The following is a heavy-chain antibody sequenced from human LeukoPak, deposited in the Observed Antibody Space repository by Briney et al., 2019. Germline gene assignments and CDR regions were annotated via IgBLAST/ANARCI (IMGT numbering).Heavy chain of an antibody. CDR2: IKQDGSEK. CDR3: ARDFTVFGEAFDY. Sequence: GGSLRLSCTASGFTFGDYAMSWVRQAPGKGLEWVANIKQDGSEKYYVDSVKGRFTISRDNAKNSLYLQMNSLRAEDTAVYYCARDFTVFGEAFDYWGQGTLVTVSS. J-gene: IGHJ4*02. CDR1: GFTFGDYA. V-gene: IGHV3-7*01. D-gene: IGHD3-10*02.